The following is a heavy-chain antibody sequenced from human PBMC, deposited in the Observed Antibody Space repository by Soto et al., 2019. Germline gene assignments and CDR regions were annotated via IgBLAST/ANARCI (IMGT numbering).Heavy chain of an antibody. CDR2: IYYSGST. V-gene: IGHV4-59*08. J-gene: IGHJ6*03. Sequence: SETLSLTCTVSGGSISSYYWSWIRQPPGKGLEWIGYIYYSGSTNYNPSLKSRVTISVDTSKNQFSLKLSSVTAADTAVYYRARTTVTTIPNYYYYYMDVWGKGTTVTVSS. CDR1: GGSISSYY. CDR3: ARTTVTTIPNYYYYYMDV. D-gene: IGHD4-4*01.